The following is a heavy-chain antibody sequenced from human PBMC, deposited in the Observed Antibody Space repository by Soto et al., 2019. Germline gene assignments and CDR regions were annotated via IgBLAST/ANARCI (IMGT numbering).Heavy chain of an antibody. D-gene: IGHD2-2*01. J-gene: IGHJ5*02. CDR1: GYTFTSYA. CDR3: ARADGPGFVGP. CDR2: INAGNGNT. Sequence: QVQLVQSGAEEKKPGASVKVSCKASGYTFTSYAMHWVRQAPGQRLEWMGWINAGNGNTKYSQKFQGRVTITRDTSASTAYRELSSLRSEDTAVYYCARADGPGFVGPWGQGPWSPSPQ. V-gene: IGHV1-3*05.